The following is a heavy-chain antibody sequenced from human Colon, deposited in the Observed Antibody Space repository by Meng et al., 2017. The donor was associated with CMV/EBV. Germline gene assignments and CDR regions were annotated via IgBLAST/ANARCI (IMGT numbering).Heavy chain of an antibody. Sequence: CKASGYPFTGYFLHWVRQAPGQGLEWVGRIHPNTGAANYGQKFQGRVTMTSDTSMSTVYMEVNRLTSDDTAVYYCARNGYYGSYISDYWGQGTLVTVSS. J-gene: IGHJ4*02. V-gene: IGHV1-2*06. CDR1: GYPFTGYF. CDR2: IHPNTGAA. CDR3: ARNGYYGSYISDY. D-gene: IGHD1-26*01.